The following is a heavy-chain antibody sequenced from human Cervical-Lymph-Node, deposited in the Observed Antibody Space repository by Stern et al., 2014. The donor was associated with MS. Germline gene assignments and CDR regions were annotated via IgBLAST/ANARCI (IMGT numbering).Heavy chain of an antibody. Sequence: EVQLVESGAEVKKPGESLKISCKASRDSFTHYWIGWVRQMPGKGLEWMGIIFPVASDTKSSPSFEVQVTFSFDRSTSTASLQWSSLKASDTAIYYCARHHGRSPTPFDSWGQGTRVTVSS. CDR1: RDSFTHYW. J-gene: IGHJ4*02. D-gene: IGHD5-24*01. CDR3: ARHHGRSPTPFDS. V-gene: IGHV5-51*01. CDR2: IFPVASDT.